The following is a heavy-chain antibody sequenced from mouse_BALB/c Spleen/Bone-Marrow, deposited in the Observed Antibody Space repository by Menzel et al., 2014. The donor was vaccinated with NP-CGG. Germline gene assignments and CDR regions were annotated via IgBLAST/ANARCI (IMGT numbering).Heavy chain of an antibody. Sequence: QVQLQQSGSVLVRPGASVKLSCKASGYTFTSSWMHWAKQRPGQGLEWIGEIHPNSGNTNYNEKFKGKATLTVDTSSSTAYVDLSGLTSEDSSVYYCASGASSFDYWGQGTTLTVSS. CDR3: ASGASSFDY. CDR1: GYTFTSSW. CDR2: IHPNSGNT. D-gene: IGHD3-1*01. J-gene: IGHJ2*01. V-gene: IGHV1S130*01.